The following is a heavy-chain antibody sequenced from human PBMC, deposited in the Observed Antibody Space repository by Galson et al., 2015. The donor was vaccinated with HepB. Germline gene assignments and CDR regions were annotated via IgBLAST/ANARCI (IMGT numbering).Heavy chain of an antibody. J-gene: IGHJ4*02. CDR2: TYYRSKWYN. Sequence: LRLSCAISGDSVSNNSAAWNWIRQSPSRGLEWLGRTYYRSKWYNDYAVSVKSRITINPDTSKNQFSLQLNSVTPEDTAVYYCARTYYYDSSAFDYWCQGTLVTVSS. CDR1: GDSVSNNSAA. V-gene: IGHV6-1*01. CDR3: ARTYYYDSSAFDY. D-gene: IGHD3-22*01.